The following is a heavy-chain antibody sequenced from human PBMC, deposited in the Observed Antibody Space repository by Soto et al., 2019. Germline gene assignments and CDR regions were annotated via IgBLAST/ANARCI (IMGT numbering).Heavy chain of an antibody. CDR1: GFSLNTASGVG. CDR2: VYWDDDK. V-gene: IGHV2-5*02. Sequence: QITLKESGPTVVKPTQTLTLTCTFSGFSLNTASGVGVGWIRQPPGKALEWLALVYWDDDKRYSPSLKSRLTITKDTAKNQVVLTMTNMDPVATASYYWARAQWFGDPFDYWGQGTLVTVSS. CDR3: ARAQWFGDPFDY. D-gene: IGHD3-10*01. J-gene: IGHJ4*02.